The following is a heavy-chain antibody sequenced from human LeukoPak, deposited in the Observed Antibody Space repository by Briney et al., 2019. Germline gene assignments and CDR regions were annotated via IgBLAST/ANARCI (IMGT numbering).Heavy chain of an antibody. CDR1: GGSFSGYY. CDR3: ARGVRPAEYSGSYYGLDY. J-gene: IGHJ4*02. V-gene: IGHV4-34*01. Sequence: PSETLSLTCAVYGGSFSGYYWSWIRQPPGKGLEWIGEINHSGGTNYNPSLKSRVTISVDTSKNQFSLKLSSVTAADTAVYYCARGVRPAEYSGSYYGLDYWGQGTLVTVSS. CDR2: INHSGGT. D-gene: IGHD1-26*01.